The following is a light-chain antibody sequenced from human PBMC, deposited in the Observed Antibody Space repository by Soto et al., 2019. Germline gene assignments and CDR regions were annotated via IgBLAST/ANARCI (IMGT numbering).Light chain of an antibody. CDR3: QQYNKWPLT. V-gene: IGKV3-15*01. Sequence: EIVLTQSPGTLSLSPGERATLSCRASQSVSSSYLAWYQQKPGHTPRLLIYSASIGATGTPARFSGSGSGSDFTLTISSLQSEDFAVYYCQQYNKWPLTFGPWTKVDIK. J-gene: IGKJ3*01. CDR2: SAS. CDR1: QSVSSSY.